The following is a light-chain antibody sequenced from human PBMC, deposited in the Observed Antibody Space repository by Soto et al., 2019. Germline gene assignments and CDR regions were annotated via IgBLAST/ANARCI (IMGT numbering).Light chain of an antibody. J-gene: IGLJ1*01. CDR2: EVS. CDR1: SNDLGSYNL. V-gene: IGLV2-14*02. Sequence: QSALTQPASVSGSPGQSITISCTGTSNDLGSYNLVSWYQQHPGKAPKLMICEVSNRPSGVSDRFSGSLSGNTASLTISGLQPEDEADYYCSSYTSSTTLFGTGTKLTVL. CDR3: SSYTSSTTL.